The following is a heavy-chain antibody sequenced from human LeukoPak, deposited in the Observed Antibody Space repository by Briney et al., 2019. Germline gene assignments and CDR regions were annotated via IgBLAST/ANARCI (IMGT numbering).Heavy chain of an antibody. Sequence: GGSLRLSCAASGFTFDDYGMSWVRQAPGKGLEWVSGTNWNGGSTGYADSVKGRFTISRDNAKNSLYLQMNSLRAEDTALYYCARFGDPNYYYYYYMDVWGKGTTVTVSS. CDR2: TNWNGGST. V-gene: IGHV3-20*04. D-gene: IGHD4-17*01. CDR3: ARFGDPNYYYYYYMDV. J-gene: IGHJ6*03. CDR1: GFTFDDYG.